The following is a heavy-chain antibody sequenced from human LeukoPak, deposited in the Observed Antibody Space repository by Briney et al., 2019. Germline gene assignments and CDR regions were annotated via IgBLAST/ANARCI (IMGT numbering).Heavy chain of an antibody. CDR3: ARDRTIAAGGTVYFYGMHV. Sequence: PSGTLTLTCTVSGGSISSYYWSWFRQAPGKGLEWIGYSDHNSITKYNPSLKNRGTTSVDTSKNQFSLKLRSVTAADTAVYYCARDRTIAAGGTVYFYGMHVWGQGTTVTVSS. CDR1: GGSISSYY. D-gene: IGHD6-13*01. CDR2: SDHNSIT. V-gene: IGHV4-59*01. J-gene: IGHJ6*02.